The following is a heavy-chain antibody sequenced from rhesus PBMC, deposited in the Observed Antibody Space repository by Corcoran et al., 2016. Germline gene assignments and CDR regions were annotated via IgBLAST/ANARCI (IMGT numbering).Heavy chain of an antibody. V-gene: IGHV4-147*01. CDR1: GYSISSNY. D-gene: IGHD1-44*02. CDR3: AREVGSGDFDF. CDR2: IYGRSGST. Sequence: QVQLQESGPGLVKPSETLSLTCAVSGYSISSNYWSWIRQPPGKGLEWSGYIYGRSGSTYYNPALKSRVTMSTDTAKNQFSLKLSSGTAADTAVYYCAREVGSGDFDFWGQGLRVTVSS. J-gene: IGHJ3*01.